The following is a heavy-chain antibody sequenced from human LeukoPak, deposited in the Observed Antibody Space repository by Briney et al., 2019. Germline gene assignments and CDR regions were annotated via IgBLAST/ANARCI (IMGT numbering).Heavy chain of an antibody. J-gene: IGHJ4*02. V-gene: IGHV3-23*01. CDR2: ISGSVGRP. CDR3: AKALTVAGSLFDY. Sequence: GTLSFSGAASGFTCSGNTMSWERQAPGNGLEWFEGISGSVGRPDYADSVKGRLTISRDNSKDTLYLQMNSLRAENTAVYYCAKALTVAGSLFDYWGQGTLVTVSS. D-gene: IGHD6-19*01. CDR1: GFTCSGNT.